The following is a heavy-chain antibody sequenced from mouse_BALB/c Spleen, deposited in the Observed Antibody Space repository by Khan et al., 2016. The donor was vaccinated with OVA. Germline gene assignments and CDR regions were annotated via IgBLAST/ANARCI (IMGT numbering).Heavy chain of an antibody. J-gene: IGHJ3*01. CDR1: GYTFTNYG. Sequence: VQLKQSGTELVRPGASVKLSCKASGYTFTNYGINWVQQRPGQGLEWIGNIYPSDSYTNYPHKFNDKATFTVDKSSSTAYMQISSLTSEGSAVYYCTREVVDGSSIAYWGQGTLVTVSA. D-gene: IGHD1-1*02. CDR2: IYPSDSYT. V-gene: IGHV1-69*02. CDR3: TREVVDGSSIAY.